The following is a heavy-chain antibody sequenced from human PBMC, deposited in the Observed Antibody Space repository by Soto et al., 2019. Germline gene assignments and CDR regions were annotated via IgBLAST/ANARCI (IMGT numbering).Heavy chain of an antibody. V-gene: IGHV3-23*01. D-gene: IGHD3-10*01. Sequence: PGGSLRLSCAASGFTFSSYAMSWVRQAPGKGLEWVSAISGSGGSTYYADSVKGRFTISRDNSKNTLYLQMNSLRAEDTAVYYCAKDGFAGCYNTCYYYYGMDVWGQGTTVTVSS. J-gene: IGHJ6*02. CDR3: AKDGFAGCYNTCYYYYGMDV. CDR2: ISGSGGST. CDR1: GFTFSSYA.